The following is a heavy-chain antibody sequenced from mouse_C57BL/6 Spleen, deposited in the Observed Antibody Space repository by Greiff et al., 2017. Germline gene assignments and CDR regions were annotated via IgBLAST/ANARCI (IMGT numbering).Heavy chain of an antibody. D-gene: IGHD2-4*01. J-gene: IGHJ1*03. V-gene: IGHV1-26*01. CDR3: ARHDYGDWYFDV. CDR2: INPNNGGT. CDR1: GYTFTDYY. Sequence: VQLQQSGPELVKPGASVKISCKASGYTFTDYYMNWVKQSHGKSLEWIGDINPNNGGTSYNQKFKGKATLTVDKSSSTAYMELRSLTSEDSAVYYCARHDYGDWYFDVWGTGTTVTVSS.